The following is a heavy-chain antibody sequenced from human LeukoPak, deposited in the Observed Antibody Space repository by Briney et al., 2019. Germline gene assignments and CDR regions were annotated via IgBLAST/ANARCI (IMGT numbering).Heavy chain of an antibody. D-gene: IGHD6-19*01. CDR1: GFTFSSYG. J-gene: IGHJ4*02. Sequence: GRSLRLSCAPSGFTFSSYGMHWVRHAPGKGLEWVAVISYDGSNKYYADSVKGRLTISRDNSKNTLYLQMNSLRAEDTAVYYCAKDLGVGGWTFDYWGQGTLVTVSS. CDR2: ISYDGSNK. CDR3: AKDLGVGGWTFDY. V-gene: IGHV3-30*18.